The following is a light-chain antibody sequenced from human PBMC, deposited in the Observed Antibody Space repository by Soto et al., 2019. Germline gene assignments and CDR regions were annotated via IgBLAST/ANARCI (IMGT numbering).Light chain of an antibody. CDR2: AAS. V-gene: IGKV3-20*01. Sequence: EIVLTQSPGTLSLSPGERATLSYRASQSVTSDYLAWYQQRPGQAPRLLIFAASTRATGIPDRFSGGGSETEVTLTISRLEHEDSAVYYCQQYGISRTFGQGTKVEIK. CDR3: QQYGISRT. CDR1: QSVTSDY. J-gene: IGKJ1*01.